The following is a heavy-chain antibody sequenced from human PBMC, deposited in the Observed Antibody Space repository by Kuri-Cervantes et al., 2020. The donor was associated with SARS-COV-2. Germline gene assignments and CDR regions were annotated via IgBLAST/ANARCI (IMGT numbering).Heavy chain of an antibody. J-gene: IGHJ5*02. V-gene: IGHV4-39*01. CDR3: ARHPNSMSGFDP. D-gene: IGHD3-3*02. CDR1: GVSISSTSYY. Sequence: SETLSLTCTVSGVSISSTSYYWAWNRQPPGKGLEWIGSINYIGNSYRNPSLRSRVIMSVDTSKNQFSVNINSVTAADTAIYFCARHPNSMSGFDPWGQGTPVTVSS. CDR2: INYIGNS.